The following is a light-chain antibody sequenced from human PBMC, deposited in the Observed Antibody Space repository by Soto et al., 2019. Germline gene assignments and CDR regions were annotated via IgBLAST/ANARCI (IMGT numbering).Light chain of an antibody. V-gene: IGKV4-1*01. J-gene: IGKJ1*01. Sequence: MTECKGALAGKSGELGGIRCKYSKSVLSNSDNKNYLAWYQQKPGQPPKLLIFWASIRESGVPDRFSGSGSGTDFTLTIISLQDEDVAVYYCHQYYSYPPWTFGQGTKVDIK. CDR2: WAS. CDR3: HQYYSYPPWT. CDR1: KSVLSNSDNKNY.